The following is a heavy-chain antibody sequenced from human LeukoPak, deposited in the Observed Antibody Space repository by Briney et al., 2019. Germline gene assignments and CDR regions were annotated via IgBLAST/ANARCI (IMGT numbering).Heavy chain of an antibody. CDR1: GFTFSSYG. Sequence: PGGSLRLSCAASGFTFSSYGMHWVRQAPGKGLEWVAVIWYDGSNKYYADSVKGRFTISRDNSKNTLYLQMNSLSAEDTAVYYCARTPIRYCSGGSCYWYGMDVWGQGTTVTVSS. V-gene: IGHV3-33*01. D-gene: IGHD2-15*01. J-gene: IGHJ6*02. CDR2: IWYDGSNK. CDR3: ARTPIRYCSGGSCYWYGMDV.